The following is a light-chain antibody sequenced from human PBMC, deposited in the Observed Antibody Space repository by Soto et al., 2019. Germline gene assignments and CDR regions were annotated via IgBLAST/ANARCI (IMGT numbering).Light chain of an antibody. V-gene: IGLV4-69*01. Sequence: QPVLTQSPSASASLGASVKLTCTLSSGHSNYAIAWHQQQSEKGPRYLMKLNSDGSHSKGDGIPDRFSGSSSGAERYLTISRLQSEDGADYYCQTWVSGIVVFGGGTKLTVL. CDR1: SGHSNYA. CDR3: QTWVSGIVV. J-gene: IGLJ2*01. CDR2: LNSDGSH.